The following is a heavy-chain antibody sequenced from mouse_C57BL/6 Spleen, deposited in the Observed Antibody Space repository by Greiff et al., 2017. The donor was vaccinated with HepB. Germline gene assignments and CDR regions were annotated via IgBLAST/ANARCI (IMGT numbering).Heavy chain of an antibody. Sequence: QVHVKQSGAELARPGASVKMSCKASGYTFTSYTMHWVKQRPGQGLEWIGYINPSSGYTKYNQKFKDKATLTADKSSSTAYMQLSSLTSEDSAVYYCAPLLLPYYWGQGTTLTVSS. D-gene: IGHD1-1*01. CDR2: INPSSGYT. V-gene: IGHV1-4*01. CDR1: GYTFTSYT. J-gene: IGHJ2*01. CDR3: APLLLPYY.